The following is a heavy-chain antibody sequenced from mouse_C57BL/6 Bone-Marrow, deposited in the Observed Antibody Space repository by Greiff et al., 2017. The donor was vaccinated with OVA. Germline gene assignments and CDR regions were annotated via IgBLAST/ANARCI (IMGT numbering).Heavy chain of an antibody. V-gene: IGHV6-6*01. CDR3: TRRDYYGSSYWYFDV. Sequence: EVKLMESGGGLAQPGGSMKLSCAASGFTFSDAWMDWVRQSPEKGLEWVAEIRNKANNHATYYAESVKGRFTISRDDSKSSVYLQMNSLRAEDTCIYYGTRRDYYGSSYWYFDVWGTGTTVTVSS. J-gene: IGHJ1*03. CDR2: IRNKANNHAT. D-gene: IGHD1-1*01. CDR1: GFTFSDAW.